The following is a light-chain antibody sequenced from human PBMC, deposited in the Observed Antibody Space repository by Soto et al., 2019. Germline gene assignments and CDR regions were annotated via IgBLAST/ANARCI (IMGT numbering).Light chain of an antibody. J-gene: IGKJ2*01. CDR3: QQYCSSLYT. CDR1: QSVTSNY. Sequence: EIVLTQSPGTLSLSPGERATLSCRASQSVTSNYLAWYQQKPGQAPRVLIYGASSSATGIPERFSGSGSGTDFTLTISRLEAEDFAVYYCQQYCSSLYTFGQGTKLEV. V-gene: IGKV3-20*01. CDR2: GAS.